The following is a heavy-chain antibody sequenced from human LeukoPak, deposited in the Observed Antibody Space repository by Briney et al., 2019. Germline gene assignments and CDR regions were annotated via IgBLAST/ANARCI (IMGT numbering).Heavy chain of an antibody. V-gene: IGHV4-61*01. D-gene: IGHD6-19*01. J-gene: IGHJ4*02. CDR3: ARGVAVAGTWYYFDY. Sequence: SETLSLTCTVSGGSVSSGSYYWSWIRQPPGKGLEWIGYIYYSGSTSYNPSLKSRVTISVDTSKNQFSLKLSSVTAADTAVYYCARGVAVAGTWYYFDYWGQGTLVTVSS. CDR1: GGSVSSGSYY. CDR2: IYYSGST.